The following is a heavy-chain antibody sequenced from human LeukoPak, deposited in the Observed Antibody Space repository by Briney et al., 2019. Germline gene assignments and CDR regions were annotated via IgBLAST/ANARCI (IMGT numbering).Heavy chain of an antibody. CDR3: AREWTHPESYFDY. CDR2: INHSGST. CDR1: GGSFSGYY. V-gene: IGHV4-34*01. D-gene: IGHD1-26*01. J-gene: IGHJ4*02. Sequence: SETLSLTCAVYGGSFSGYYWSWIRQPPGKGLEWIGEINHSGSTNYNPSLKSRVTISVDTSKNQFSLKLSSVTAADTAVYYCAREWTHPESYFDYWGQGTLVTVSS.